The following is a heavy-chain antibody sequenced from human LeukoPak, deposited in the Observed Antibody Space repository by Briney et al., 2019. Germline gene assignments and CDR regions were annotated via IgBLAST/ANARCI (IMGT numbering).Heavy chain of an antibody. CDR3: ARGVGGLGNMDV. V-gene: IGHV1-8*01. D-gene: IGHD3-16*01. Sequence: ASVKVSCKASGYTFISYDIDWGRQVTGQGLEWMGWMSPKSGNTDYAQKFKGRVTMTRNTSINTAYLELSSLTSDDTAVYFCARGVGGLGNMDVWGKGTTVIISS. J-gene: IGHJ6*03. CDR2: MSPKSGNT. CDR1: GYTFISYD.